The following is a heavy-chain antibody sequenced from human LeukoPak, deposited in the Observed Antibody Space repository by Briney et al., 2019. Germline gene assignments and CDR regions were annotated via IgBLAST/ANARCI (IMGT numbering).Heavy chain of an antibody. V-gene: IGHV3-48*03. J-gene: IGHJ4*02. D-gene: IGHD6-13*01. CDR3: PRRMGSSWYYFDY. CDR2: ISSSGTTI. Sequence: PGGSLRLSCSASGFTFSSYEINWVRQAPAKGLEWVSYISSSGTTIYYADYVKGRFTISRDNAKNSLYLQMNSLRAEDTAVYYCPRRMGSSWYYFDYWGQGTLVTVSS. CDR1: GFTFSSYE.